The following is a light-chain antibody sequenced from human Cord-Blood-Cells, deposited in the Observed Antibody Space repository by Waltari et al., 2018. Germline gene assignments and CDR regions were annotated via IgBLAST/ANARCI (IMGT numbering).Light chain of an antibody. CDR1: ALPTNF. J-gene: IGLJ3*02. CDR2: EDS. CDR3: YSTDSSGNHRV. V-gene: IGLV3-10*01. Sequence: SYELTQPPSVSVSPGQTARITCSGDALPTNFAYWYQQKSGQAPVLVIYEDSKRPSGIPERFSGSSSGTMATLTISGAQVEEEADYYCYSTDSSGNHRVFGGGTKLTVL.